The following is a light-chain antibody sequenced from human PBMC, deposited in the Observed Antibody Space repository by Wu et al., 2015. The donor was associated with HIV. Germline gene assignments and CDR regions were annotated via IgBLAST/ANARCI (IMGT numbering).Light chain of an antibody. V-gene: IGKV3-11*01. CDR3: QQRSTWPFT. CDR2: DAS. Sequence: EIVLTQSPATLSLSPGERATLSCRASQSIDTFLAWYQQKPGQAPRLLIYDASHRATGIPARFSGSGSGTDFILTISSLEPEDFAVYYCQQRSTWPFTFGPGTTVDLK. CDR1: QSIDTF. J-gene: IGKJ3*01.